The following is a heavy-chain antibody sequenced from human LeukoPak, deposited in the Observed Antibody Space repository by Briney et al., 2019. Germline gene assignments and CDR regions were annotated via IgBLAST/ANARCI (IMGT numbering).Heavy chain of an antibody. V-gene: IGHV3-53*01. J-gene: IGHJ4*02. Sequence: QTGVSLRLSCAASGFTVSSNYMSWVRQAPGKGLEWVSVIYSGGSTYYADSVKGRFTISRDNSKNTLYLQMNSLRAEDTAVYYCARGTPRRYSSSFYFDYWGQGTLVTVSS. CDR1: GFTVSSNY. CDR3: ARGTPRRYSSSFYFDY. CDR2: IYSGGST. D-gene: IGHD6-6*01.